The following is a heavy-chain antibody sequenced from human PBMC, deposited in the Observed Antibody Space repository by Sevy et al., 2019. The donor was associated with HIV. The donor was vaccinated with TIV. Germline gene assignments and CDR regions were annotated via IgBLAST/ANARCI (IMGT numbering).Heavy chain of an antibody. V-gene: IGHV3-49*03. CDR3: TRGLATADTPEYYFDY. CDR2: ITRNSYEAYGGTT. CDR1: GFTFDDYA. D-gene: IGHD5-12*01. J-gene: IGHJ4*02. Sequence: GGSLRLSCTTSGFTFDDYAMSWFRQAPGKGLEWVAFITRNSYEAYGGTTDYGASVKGRFIIARDDSKSIAYLQMSSLIIEDTAVYYCTRGLATADTPEYYFDYWGQGTLVTVSS.